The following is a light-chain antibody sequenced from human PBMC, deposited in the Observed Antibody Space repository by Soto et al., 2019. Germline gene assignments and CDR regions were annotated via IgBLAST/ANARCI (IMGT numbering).Light chain of an antibody. CDR2: DAS. V-gene: IGKV3-11*01. J-gene: IGKJ2*01. CDR3: QQRSIWPPYT. Sequence: EIVLTQSPATLSLSPGERATLSCRASQSVRTYLAWYQQKPGQAPRLLIYDASNRATGIPARFSGSGSGTDFTLTISSREPEDFAIYYCQQRSIWPPYTFGQGTRLEIK. CDR1: QSVRTY.